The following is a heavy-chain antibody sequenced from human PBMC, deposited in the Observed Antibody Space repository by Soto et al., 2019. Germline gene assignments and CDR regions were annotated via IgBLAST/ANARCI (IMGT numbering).Heavy chain of an antibody. CDR1: GFTFSSYA. Sequence: QVQLVESGGGVVQPGRSLRLSCAASGFTFSSYAMHWVRQAPGKGLEWVAVISYDGSNKYYADSVKGRFTISRDNSKNTLYLQMNSLRAEDTAVYYCARVFSSYSYDEGRGMDVWGQGTTVTVSS. CDR3: ARVFSSYSYDEGRGMDV. J-gene: IGHJ6*02. CDR2: ISYDGSNK. V-gene: IGHV3-30-3*01. D-gene: IGHD5-18*01.